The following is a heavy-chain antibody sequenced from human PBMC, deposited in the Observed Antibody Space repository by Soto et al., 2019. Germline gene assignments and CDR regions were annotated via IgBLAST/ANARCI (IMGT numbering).Heavy chain of an antibody. Sequence: QVQLQQWGAGLLKPSETLSLTCAVYGGSFSGYYWSWIRQPPGKGLEWIGEINHSGSTNYNPSLKSRVTISVDTSKIHFSLNLSSVTAADTAVYFCARGRGSGIYYYGMDVWGHGTTVTVSS. CDR1: GGSFSGYY. CDR3: ARGRGSGIYYYGMDV. J-gene: IGHJ6*02. CDR2: INHSGST. D-gene: IGHD1-26*01. V-gene: IGHV4-34*01.